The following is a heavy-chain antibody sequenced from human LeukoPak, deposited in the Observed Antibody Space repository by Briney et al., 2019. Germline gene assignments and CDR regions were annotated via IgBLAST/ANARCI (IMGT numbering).Heavy chain of an antibody. Sequence: GGSLRLSCAASGFTFGSYAIYWVRQAPGKGLEWVSAISGSGDATYYADSVKGRFTVSRDNSKNTLYLQMNSLRAEDTAVFYCARLSGTAGTTSRVLDYWGQGTLVTVSS. J-gene: IGHJ4*02. CDR1: GFTFGSYA. CDR3: ARLSGTAGTTSRVLDY. D-gene: IGHD1-1*01. CDR2: ISGSGDAT. V-gene: IGHV3-23*01.